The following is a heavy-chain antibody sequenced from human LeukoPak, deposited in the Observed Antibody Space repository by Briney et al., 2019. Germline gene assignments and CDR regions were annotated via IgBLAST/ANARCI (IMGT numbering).Heavy chain of an antibody. CDR1: GYTFTGYY. CDR3: ARAWGPYYDILTGYYRGADYYYYMDV. Sequence: RASVKVSCKASGYTFTGYYMHWVRQAPGQGLEWMGWINPNSGGTNYAQKFQGRVTMTRDTSISTAYMELSRLRSDDTAVYYCARAWGPYYDILTGYYRGADYYYYMDVWGKGTTVTISS. CDR2: INPNSGGT. J-gene: IGHJ6*03. D-gene: IGHD3-9*01. V-gene: IGHV1-2*02.